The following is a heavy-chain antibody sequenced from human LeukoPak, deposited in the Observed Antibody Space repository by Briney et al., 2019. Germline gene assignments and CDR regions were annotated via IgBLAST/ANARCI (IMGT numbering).Heavy chain of an antibody. D-gene: IGHD5-12*01. Sequence: GGSLRLSCAASGFTFISYSMNWVRQAPGKGLEWVSSISSSSNYIYYADSVKGRFTISRDNTKNSLYLQMNSLRAEDTAVYYCARIVATKDGMDVWGLGTTVTVSS. CDR3: ARIVATKDGMDV. J-gene: IGHJ6*02. CDR1: GFTFISYS. V-gene: IGHV3-21*01. CDR2: ISSSSNYI.